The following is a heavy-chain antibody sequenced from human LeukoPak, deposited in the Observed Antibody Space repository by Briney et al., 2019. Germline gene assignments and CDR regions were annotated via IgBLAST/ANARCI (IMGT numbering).Heavy chain of an antibody. J-gene: IGHJ4*02. V-gene: IGHV3-30*02. Sequence: PGGSLRLSCAASGFTFSSYGMHWVRQAPGKGLEWVAFIRYDGSNKYYADSVKGRFTISRDNSKNTLYLQMNSLRAEDTAVYYCARVDAGYSSSWYEMDYWGQGTLVTVSS. CDR2: IRYDGSNK. D-gene: IGHD6-13*01. CDR3: ARVDAGYSSSWYEMDY. CDR1: GFTFSSYG.